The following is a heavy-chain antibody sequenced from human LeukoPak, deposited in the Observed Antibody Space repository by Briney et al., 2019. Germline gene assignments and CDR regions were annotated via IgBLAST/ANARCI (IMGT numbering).Heavy chain of an antibody. J-gene: IGHJ4*02. V-gene: IGHV4-59*12. CDR1: GGSFSGYY. D-gene: IGHD6-6*01. CDR2: IYYSGST. CDR3: ARGQLVLDY. Sequence: PSETLSLTCAVYGGSFSGYYWSWIRQPPGKGLEWIGYIYYSGSTNYNPSLKSRVTISVDKSKNQFSLKLSSVTAADTAVYYCARGQLVLDYWGQGTLVTVSS.